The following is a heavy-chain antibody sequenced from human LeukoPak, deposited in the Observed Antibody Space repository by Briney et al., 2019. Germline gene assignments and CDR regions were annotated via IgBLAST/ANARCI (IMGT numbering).Heavy chain of an antibody. J-gene: IGHJ4*02. CDR1: GVSITSHF. Sequence: SATLSLTCTVSGVSITSHFWSWIRQSPGQGLEWIGYAYSNGITNYNPSLKNRVPISVDTSQNQFSLRLSSVTAADTAVYYCARDEGSPGALDHWGQGTLVTVSS. CDR3: ARDEGSPGALDH. V-gene: IGHV4-59*11. D-gene: IGHD3-10*01. CDR2: AYSNGIT.